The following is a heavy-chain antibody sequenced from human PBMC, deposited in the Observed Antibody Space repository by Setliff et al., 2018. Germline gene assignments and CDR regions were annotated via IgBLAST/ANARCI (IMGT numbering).Heavy chain of an antibody. CDR3: ARVVGADGIGIDY. D-gene: IGHD2-15*01. CDR2: IYPADSDT. V-gene: IGHV5-51*01. Sequence: PGESLKISCKGSGYTFTNYWIAWVRQMPGKGLEYMGIIYPADSDTTYSPSFQGQVTISADKSINTAYLQWSSLKASGTATYYCARVVGADGIGIDYWGQGTVVTVS. J-gene: IGHJ4*02. CDR1: GYTFTNYW.